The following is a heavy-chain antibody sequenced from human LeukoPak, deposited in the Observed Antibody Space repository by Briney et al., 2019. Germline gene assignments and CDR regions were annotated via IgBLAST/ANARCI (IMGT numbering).Heavy chain of an antibody. J-gene: IGHJ4*02. D-gene: IGHD6-19*01. CDR3: AKDRTLVAGTSIDN. Sequence: GGSLRLSCAASGFTFSSYSMNWVRQAPGKGLEWVSSISSSSSYIYYADSVKGRFTISRDNAKNSLYLQMNSLRAEDTAVYYCAKDRTLVAGTSIDNWGQGTLVTVSS. V-gene: IGHV3-21*01. CDR1: GFTFSSYS. CDR2: ISSSSSYI.